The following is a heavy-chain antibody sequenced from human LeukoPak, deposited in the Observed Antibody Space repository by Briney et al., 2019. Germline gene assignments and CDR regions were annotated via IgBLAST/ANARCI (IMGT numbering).Heavy chain of an antibody. CDR1: GYTFGDYA. Sequence: GGSLRLSCTGSGYTFGDYAMSWVRHSPGKGLEWVSLIRSKAFGGATEYAASVKGRFTISRDDSKSIAYLQMNSLKTEDTAMYYCTRDGGTLDYWGQGTLVTVSS. J-gene: IGHJ4*02. V-gene: IGHV3-49*04. CDR2: IRSKAFGGAT. CDR3: TRDGGTLDY. D-gene: IGHD3-16*01.